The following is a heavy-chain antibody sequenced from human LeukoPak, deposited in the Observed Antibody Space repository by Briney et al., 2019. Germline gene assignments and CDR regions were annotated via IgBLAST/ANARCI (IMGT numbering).Heavy chain of an antibody. CDR3: VSSGWYGGYFDN. D-gene: IGHD6-19*01. CDR1: GFSVSAYA. J-gene: IGHJ4*02. V-gene: IGHV3-23*01. CDR2: ISGSGDST. Sequence: GASLKLSCSASGFSVSAYAMSWVRQAPGKGLEWVSAISGSGDSTYYADSVKGRFTISRDNSKNTLYLQMNSLRAEDTAVYYCVSSGWYGGYFDNWGQGTLVTVSS.